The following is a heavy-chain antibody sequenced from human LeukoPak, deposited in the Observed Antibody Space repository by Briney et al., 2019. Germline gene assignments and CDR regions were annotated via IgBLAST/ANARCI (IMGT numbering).Heavy chain of an antibody. CDR2: IFYSGST. CDR1: GGSISSYY. J-gene: IGHJ4*02. D-gene: IGHD3/OR15-3a*01. Sequence: PSETLSLTCTVSGGSISSYYWTWIRQPPGKGLEWIGYIFYSGSTKYNPSLKSRVTISVDTSKNQFSLRLTSVTAADTAVYYCARAVWDWGSSPGYYFDYWGQGTLVTVSS. V-gene: IGHV4-59*01. CDR3: ARAVWDWGSSPGYYFDY.